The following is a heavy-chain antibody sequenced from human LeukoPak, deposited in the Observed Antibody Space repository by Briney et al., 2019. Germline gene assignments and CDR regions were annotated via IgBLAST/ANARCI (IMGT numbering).Heavy chain of an antibody. CDR2: ISYDGSNK. Sequence: PGGSLRLSCAASGFTFSSYAMHWVRQAPGKGLEWVAVISYDGSNKYYADSVKGRFTISRDNSKNTLYLQMNSLRAEDTAVYYCATTGYSSRNYWGQGTLVTVSS. J-gene: IGHJ4*02. V-gene: IGHV3-30*04. CDR3: ATTGYSSRNY. D-gene: IGHD6-13*01. CDR1: GFTFSSYA.